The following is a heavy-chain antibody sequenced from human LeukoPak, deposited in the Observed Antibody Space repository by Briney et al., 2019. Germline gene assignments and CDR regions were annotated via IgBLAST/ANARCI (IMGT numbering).Heavy chain of an antibody. J-gene: IGHJ4*02. D-gene: IGHD3-3*01. CDR3: ARGPPGYDFWSGYIDY. CDR1: GFTFSSYS. CDR2: ISSSSSTI. V-gene: IGHV3-48*02. Sequence: GGSLRLSCAASGFTFSSYSMNWVRQAPGKGLEWVSYISSSSSTIYYADSVKGRFTIPRDNAKNSLYLQMNSLRDEDTAVYYCARGPPGYDFWSGYIDYWGQGTLVTVSS.